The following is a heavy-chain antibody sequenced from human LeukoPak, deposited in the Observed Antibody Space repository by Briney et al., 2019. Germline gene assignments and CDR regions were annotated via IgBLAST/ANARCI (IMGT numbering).Heavy chain of an antibody. V-gene: IGHV1-69*13. CDR2: IIPIFGTA. D-gene: IGHD6-6*01. CDR3: ARTAGRTFDY. CDR1: GGTFSSYA. Sequence: SVKVSCKASGGTFSSYAINWVRQAPGQGLEWMGGIIPIFGTANYAQRFQGRVTITADESTSTAYMELSSLRSEDTAVYYCARTAGRTFDYWGQGTLVTVSS. J-gene: IGHJ4*02.